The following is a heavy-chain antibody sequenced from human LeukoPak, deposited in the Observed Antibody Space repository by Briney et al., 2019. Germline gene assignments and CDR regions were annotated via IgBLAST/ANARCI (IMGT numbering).Heavy chain of an antibody. J-gene: IGHJ6*02. V-gene: IGHV3-48*03. CDR3: ARDLRATVVTQGYYYGMDV. Sequence: GGSLRLSCAASGFTFSSYEMNWVRQAPGKGLEWVSYISSSGSTIYYADSVKGRFTISRDNAKNSLYLQMNSLRAEDTAVYYCARDLRATVVTQGYYYGMDVWGQGTTVTASS. CDR2: ISSSGSTI. D-gene: IGHD4-23*01. CDR1: GFTFSSYE.